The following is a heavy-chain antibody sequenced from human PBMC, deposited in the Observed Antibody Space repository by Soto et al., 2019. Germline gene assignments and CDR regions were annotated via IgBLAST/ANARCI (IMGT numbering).Heavy chain of an antibody. D-gene: IGHD3-9*01. J-gene: IGHJ4*02. V-gene: IGHV3-7*01. CDR1: GFTFSSYW. CDR2: IKQDGSEK. Sequence: GGSLRLSCAASGFTFSSYWMSWVRQAPGKGLEWVANIKQDGSEKYYVDSVKGRFTISRDNAKNSLYLQMNSLRAEDTAVYYCARGPDYDILTGYYWEGTGRRGINYFDYWGQGTLVTVSS. CDR3: ARGPDYDILTGYYWEGTGRRGINYFDY.